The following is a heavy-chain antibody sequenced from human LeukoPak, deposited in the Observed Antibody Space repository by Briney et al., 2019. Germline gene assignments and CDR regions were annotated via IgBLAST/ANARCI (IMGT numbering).Heavy chain of an antibody. J-gene: IGHJ4*02. D-gene: IGHD4-23*01. CDR1: GFTFGDYA. CDR2: IRSKDHGGTT. V-gene: IGHV3-49*03. CDR3: TRDPHYYHGNPHDF. Sequence: GGSLRLPCTASGFTFGDYALSWFRQAPGKGLEWLSFIRSKDHGGTTEYAASVKGRFTISRDDSNSIAYLQMNSLIIEDTAAYFCTRDPHYYHGNPHDFWGQGTRVTVSS.